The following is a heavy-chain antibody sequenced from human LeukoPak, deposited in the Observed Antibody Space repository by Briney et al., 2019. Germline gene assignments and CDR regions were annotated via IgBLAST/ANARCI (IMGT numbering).Heavy chain of an antibody. CDR2: IRYDGSNK. Sequence: GGSLRLSRAVSGFTFSSYGMHWVRQAPRKGLEWVAVIRYDGSNKYYADSVKGRFTIPRDNSKNTFHLQLNSLRAEDPAVYYCAKDPGARVDYYYYMDVWDKGPTVT. D-gene: IGHD3-3*01. CDR1: GFTFSSYG. CDR3: AKDPGARVDYYYYMDV. V-gene: IGHV3-30*02. J-gene: IGHJ6*03.